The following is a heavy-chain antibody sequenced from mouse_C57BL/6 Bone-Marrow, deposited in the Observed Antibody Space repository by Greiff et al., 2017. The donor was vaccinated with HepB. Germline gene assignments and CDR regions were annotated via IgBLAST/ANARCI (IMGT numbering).Heavy chain of an antibody. D-gene: IGHD1-1*01. CDR3: ARKGPITTVVATDY. J-gene: IGHJ2*01. V-gene: IGHV1-81*01. Sequence: ESGAELARPGASVKLSCKASGYTFTSYGISWVKQRTGQGLEWIGEIYPRSGNTYYNEKFKGKATLTADKSSSTAYMELRSLTSEDSAVYFCARKGPITTVVATDYWGQGTTLTVSS. CDR1: GYTFTSYG. CDR2: IYPRSGNT.